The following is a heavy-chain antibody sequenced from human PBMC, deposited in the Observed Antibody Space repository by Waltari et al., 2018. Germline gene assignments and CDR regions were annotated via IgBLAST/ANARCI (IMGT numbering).Heavy chain of an antibody. CDR2: IDPSDSFR. J-gene: IGHJ4*02. CDR3: VRHRTTYPLEIDY. Sequence: EVQLVQSGVEVKKPEEPLRTSCEGSGYSFTRHWISWVRQMPGKGLEWVGRIDPSDSFRNYGPAFEGHVTISVDQSLRTAYLQWDSLKASDTAIYYCVRHRTTYPLEIDYWGQGTLVTVSS. CDR1: GYSFTRHW. V-gene: IGHV5-10-1*01. D-gene: IGHD2-2*01.